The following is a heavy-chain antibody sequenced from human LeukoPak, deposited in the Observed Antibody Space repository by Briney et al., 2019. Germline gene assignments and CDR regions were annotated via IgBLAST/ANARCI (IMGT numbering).Heavy chain of an antibody. CDR3: AKRPGATSGGH. D-gene: IGHD3-10*01. CDR1: GFIFSSYA. V-gene: IGHV3-23*01. CDR2: ISGSGGST. Sequence: GGSLRLSCAASGFIFSSYAMSWVRQAPGKGLEWVSTISGSGGSTYYADSVKGRFTISRDNSKNTLYLQMNSLRAEDTAVYYCAKRPGATSGGHWGQGTLVTVSS. J-gene: IGHJ4*02.